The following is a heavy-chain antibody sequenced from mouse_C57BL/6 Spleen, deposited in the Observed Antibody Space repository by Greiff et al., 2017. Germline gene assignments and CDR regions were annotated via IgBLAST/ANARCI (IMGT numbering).Heavy chain of an antibody. V-gene: IGHV8-12*01. CDR3: ARRRGFYYYGSRGDYAMDY. CDR2: IYWDDDK. Sequence: QVTLKESGPGILQSSQTLSLTCSFSGFSLSTSGMGVSWIRQPSGKGLEWLAHIYWDDDKRYNPSLKSRLTISKDTSRNQVFLKITSVDTADTATYYCARRRGFYYYGSRGDYAMDYWGQGTSVTVSS. J-gene: IGHJ4*01. D-gene: IGHD1-1*01. CDR1: GFSLSTSGMG.